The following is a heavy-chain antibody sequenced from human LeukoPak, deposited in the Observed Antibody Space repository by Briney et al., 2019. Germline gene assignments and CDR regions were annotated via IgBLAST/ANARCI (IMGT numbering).Heavy chain of an antibody. V-gene: IGHV3-7*01. J-gene: IGHJ5*02. CDR1: GFTFSSYW. CDR2: IKQDGSEK. Sequence: PGGSLRLSCAASGFTFSSYWMSWVRQAPGKGLEWVANIKQDGSEKYYVDSVKGRFTISRDNAKNSLYLQMNSLRAEDTAVYYCARDRTPIAAAATGWFDPWGQGTLVTVSS. D-gene: IGHD6-13*01. CDR3: ARDRTPIAAAATGWFDP.